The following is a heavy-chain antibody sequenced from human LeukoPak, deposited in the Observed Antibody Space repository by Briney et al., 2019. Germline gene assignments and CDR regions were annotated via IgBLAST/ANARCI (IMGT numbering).Heavy chain of an antibody. V-gene: IGHV6-1*01. CDR3: ARGGHLYSSTSIYYYYYMDV. CDR1: GDSVSSNSAA. D-gene: IGHD6-6*01. J-gene: IGHJ6*03. Sequence: SQTLSLTCAISGDSVSSNSAAWNWIRQSPSRGLEWLGRTYYRSKWYNDYAVSVKSRITINPDTSKNQFSLQLNSVTPEDTAVYYCARGGHLYSSTSIYYYYYMDVWGKGTTVTVSS. CDR2: TYYRSKWYN.